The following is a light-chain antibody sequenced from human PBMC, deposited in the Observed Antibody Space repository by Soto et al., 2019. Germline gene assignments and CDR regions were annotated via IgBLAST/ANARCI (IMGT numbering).Light chain of an antibody. CDR2: GDN. J-gene: IGLJ1*01. V-gene: IGLV1-40*01. CDR1: TSNIGAPYD. Sequence: QSVLTQPPSVSGAPGQRVSISCTGSTSNIGAPYDVHWYQHLPGTAPKLLIYGDNNRPAGVPDRFAGSKSGTSASLAIIRLQAEDEGDYYCQSYDLSLRNYVFVSGTKVTV. CDR3: QSYDLSLRNYV.